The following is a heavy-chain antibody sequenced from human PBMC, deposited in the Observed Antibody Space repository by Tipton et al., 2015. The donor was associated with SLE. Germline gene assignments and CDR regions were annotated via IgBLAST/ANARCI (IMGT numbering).Heavy chain of an antibody. CDR2: IYYSGST. CDR1: GGSISSYY. Sequence: TLSLTCTVSGGSISSYYWSWIRQPPGEGLEWIGYIYYSGSTNYNPSLKSRVTISVDTSKNQFSLKLSSVTAADMAVYYCARVGGLEWLFTYYYYGMDVWGQVTMVTVSS. J-gene: IGHJ6*02. CDR3: ARVGGLEWLFTYYYYGMDV. V-gene: IGHV4-59*08. D-gene: IGHD3-3*01.